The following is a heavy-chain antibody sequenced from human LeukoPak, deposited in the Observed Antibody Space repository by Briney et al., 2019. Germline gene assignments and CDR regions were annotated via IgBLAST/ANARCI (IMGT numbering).Heavy chain of an antibody. V-gene: IGHV4-4*02. CDR2: IYHSGST. D-gene: IGHD3-10*01. CDR3: ASYGSGTYNWFDP. J-gene: IGHJ5*02. Sequence: SGTLSLTCAVSGGSISSSNWWSWVRQPPGKGLEWIGEIYHSGSTNYNPSLKSRVTISVDKSKNQFSLKLSSVTAADTAVYYCASYGSGTYNWFDPGGQGTLFTVSS. CDR1: GGSISSSNW.